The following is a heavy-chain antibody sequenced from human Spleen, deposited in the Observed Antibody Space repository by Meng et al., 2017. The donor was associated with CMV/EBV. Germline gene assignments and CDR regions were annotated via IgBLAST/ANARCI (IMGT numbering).Heavy chain of an antibody. CDR1: GFTFSSYW. Sequence: GGSLRLSCAASGFTFSSYWMHWVRQAPGKGLVWVSRINSDGSSTSYADSVKGRFTISRDNAKNTLYLQMNYLRAADTAVYYCARDRGDYAIYEDYWGRGMLVTVSS. V-gene: IGHV3-74*01. J-gene: IGHJ4*02. D-gene: IGHD4-17*01. CDR2: INSDGSST. CDR3: ARDRGDYAIYEDY.